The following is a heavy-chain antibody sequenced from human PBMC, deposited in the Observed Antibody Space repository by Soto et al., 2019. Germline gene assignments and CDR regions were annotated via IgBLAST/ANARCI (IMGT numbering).Heavy chain of an antibody. CDR3: IRGLIERHGDEY. J-gene: IGHJ4*02. CDR2: INLDGTTT. Sequence: EVQLVESGGDLVQPGGSLRLSCVASGFTFSNYWIHWVRQAPGKGLVWVSRINLDGTTTDYADSVKGRFTISRDNAESTAFLQMNSLRAEDTAVYYCIRGLIERHGDEYWGQGTLLTVSS. V-gene: IGHV3-74*01. CDR1: GFTFSNYW.